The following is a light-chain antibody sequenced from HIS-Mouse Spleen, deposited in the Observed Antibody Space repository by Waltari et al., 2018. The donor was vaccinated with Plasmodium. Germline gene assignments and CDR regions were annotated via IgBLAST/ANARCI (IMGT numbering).Light chain of an antibody. J-gene: IGLJ2*01. CDR1: NIGSKN. V-gene: IGLV3-9*01. Sequence: SYELTQPLSVSVALGQTARITCGGNNIGSKNVHWYQQKPGQAPVLVIDRDSNRPAGIPERFPGSNSGNTATLTISRAKAGDEADYYCQVWDSSTVVFGGGTKLTVL. CDR3: QVWDSSTVV. CDR2: RDS.